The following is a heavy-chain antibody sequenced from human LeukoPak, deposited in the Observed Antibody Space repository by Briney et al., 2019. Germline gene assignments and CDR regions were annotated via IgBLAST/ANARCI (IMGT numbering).Heavy chain of an antibody. CDR3: AKVSISSGWFPHGVVDY. D-gene: IGHD6-19*01. Sequence: GGSLRLSCAASGFTFSSSAMSWVRQAPGKGLEWVSTISGSGSGSSTYYADSVKGRFTFSRDNSKNTLYLQMNSLRAEDTAVYYCAKVSISSGWFPHGVVDYWGLGTLVTVSS. J-gene: IGHJ4*02. CDR1: GFTFSSSA. V-gene: IGHV3-23*01. CDR2: ISGSGSGSST.